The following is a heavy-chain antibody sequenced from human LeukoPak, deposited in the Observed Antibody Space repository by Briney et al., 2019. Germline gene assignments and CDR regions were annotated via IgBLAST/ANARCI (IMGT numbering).Heavy chain of an antibody. CDR1: GFTFGDYA. CDR2: VTWNSGSK. J-gene: IGHJ4*02. D-gene: IGHD3-9*01. Sequence: GGSLRLSCAASGFTFGDYAMHWVRQAPGKGLEWVSGVTWNSGSKGYADSVKGRFTISRDNVKNSLYLQMNSLRAKDTALYYCAKDPDYDILTGYLDNWGQGTLVTVSS. CDR3: AKDPDYDILTGYLDN. V-gene: IGHV3-9*01.